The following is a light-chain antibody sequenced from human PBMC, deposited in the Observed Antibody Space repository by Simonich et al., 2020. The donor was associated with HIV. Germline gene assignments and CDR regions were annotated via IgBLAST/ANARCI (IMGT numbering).Light chain of an antibody. J-gene: IGKJ3*01. CDR2: KAS. V-gene: IGKV1-5*03. CDR3: QQANSFPFT. Sequence: DIQMTQSPSTLSASVGDRVTITCRASQSISSWLAWYQQKPGKAPKLLSYKASSLESGVPSRFSGSGSGTDFTLTISSLQPEDFATYYCQQANSFPFTFGPGTKVDIK. CDR1: QSISSW.